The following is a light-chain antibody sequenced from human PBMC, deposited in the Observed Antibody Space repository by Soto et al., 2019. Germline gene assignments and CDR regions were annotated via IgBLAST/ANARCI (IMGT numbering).Light chain of an antibody. V-gene: IGKV3-11*01. J-gene: IGKJ2*01. CDR1: QSVSSY. CDR2: DAS. CDR3: QQRSNWPYT. Sequence: EIVLTQSPGTLSLSPGERATLSCRASQSVSSYLAWYQQKPGQPPRLLIYDASSRATGIPARFSGRGSGTDFTLTISSLEPEDFAVYYCQQRSNWPYTFGQGTKLDI.